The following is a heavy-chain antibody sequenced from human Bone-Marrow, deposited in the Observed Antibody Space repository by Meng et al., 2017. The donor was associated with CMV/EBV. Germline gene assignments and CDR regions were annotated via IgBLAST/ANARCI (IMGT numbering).Heavy chain of an antibody. CDR1: GYSFTSYW. J-gene: IGHJ6*02. V-gene: IGHV5-51*01. Sequence: GESLKISCKGSGYSFTSYWIGWVRQMPGKGLEWMGIIYPGDSDTGYSPSFQGQVTISADKSISTAYLQWSSLKASDTAMYYCARSYYDFWSGYSTYYYYGMDVWGQGTTVTVSS. D-gene: IGHD3-3*01. CDR3: ARSYYDFWSGYSTYYYYGMDV. CDR2: IYPGDSDT.